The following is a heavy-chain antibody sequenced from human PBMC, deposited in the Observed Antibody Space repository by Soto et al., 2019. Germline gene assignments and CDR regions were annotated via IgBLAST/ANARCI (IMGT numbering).Heavy chain of an antibody. J-gene: IGHJ4*01. V-gene: IGHV3-30*18. CDR1: GFTFSSYG. Sequence: PGGSLRLSCVASGFTFSSYGIHWVRQAPGKGLEWVAVVSSDGNIQYYADSVKGRFTISRDNSKNTLYLQMDSLRPEDTAIYYCAKEVAVAGDFDYWGHGTLVTVSS. CDR3: AKEVAVAGDFDY. CDR2: VSSDGNIQ. D-gene: IGHD6-19*01.